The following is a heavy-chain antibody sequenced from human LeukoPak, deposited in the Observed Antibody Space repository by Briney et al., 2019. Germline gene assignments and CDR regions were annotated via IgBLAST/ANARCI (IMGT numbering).Heavy chain of an antibody. CDR2: IIDSGNSI. V-gene: IGHV3-23*01. D-gene: IGHD1-26*01. J-gene: IGHJ4*02. CDR1: GFTFSSCA. CDR3: AKDPIFSGSYGVFDY. Sequence: PGGSLRLSCAASGFTFSSCAMSWVRQAPGKGLDWVSTIIDSGNSIYYADSAGGRFTISRDNSKNTLYLQMNSLRAGDTAVYYCAKDPIFSGSYGVFDYWGLGTLLNVSS.